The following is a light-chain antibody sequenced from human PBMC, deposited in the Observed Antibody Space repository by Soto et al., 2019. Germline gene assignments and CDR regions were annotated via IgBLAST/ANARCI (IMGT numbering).Light chain of an antibody. CDR3: SSYAGINNFVV. J-gene: IGLJ2*01. V-gene: IGLV2-8*01. CDR2: EVT. CDR1: SSDVGTYNY. Sequence: QSALTQPPSASGSLGQSVTISCTGTSSDVGTYNYVSWYQQHPGKAPKLMIYEVTKRPSGVPDRFSGSRSAITASLTVSGLQAEDEADYYCSSYAGINNFVVFGGGTQLTVL.